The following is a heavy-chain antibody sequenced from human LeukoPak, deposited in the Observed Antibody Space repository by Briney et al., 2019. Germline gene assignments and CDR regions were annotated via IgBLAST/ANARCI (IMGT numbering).Heavy chain of an antibody. CDR2: ISSSSSTV. V-gene: IGHV3-48*04. CDR1: GFTFSSYS. J-gene: IGHJ1*01. D-gene: IGHD3-22*01. Sequence: GGSLRLSCAASGFTFSSYSMNWVRQAPGKGLEWVSYISSSSSTVYYADSVKGRFTISRDNAKNSLYLQMNSLRAEDTAVYYCATYSSLNRREFQFWGQGTLLTVSS. CDR3: ATYSSLNRREFQF.